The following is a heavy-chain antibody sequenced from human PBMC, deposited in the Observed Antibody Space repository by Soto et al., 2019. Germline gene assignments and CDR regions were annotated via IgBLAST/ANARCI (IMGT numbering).Heavy chain of an antibody. CDR2: ISGSGGST. D-gene: IGHD3-10*02. Sequence: EVQLLESGGGFIQPGGSLRLSCVASGFTFSNYAMSWVRQAPGKGLEWVSAISGSGGSTNYADSVKGRFIISRDKSKNTLYLQMNRLRREDTAVYHCACGKNYGRGLFDYWGPGALVTVSS. J-gene: IGHJ4*02. CDR1: GFTFSNYA. CDR3: ACGKNYGRGLFDY. V-gene: IGHV3-23*01.